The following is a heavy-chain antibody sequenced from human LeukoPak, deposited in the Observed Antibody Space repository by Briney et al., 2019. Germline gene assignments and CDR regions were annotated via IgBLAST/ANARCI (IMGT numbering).Heavy chain of an antibody. CDR3: ARGRVDTAMVSNY. J-gene: IGHJ4*02. D-gene: IGHD5-18*01. V-gene: IGHV3-33*01. CDR1: GLTFSSYG. CDR2: IWYDGSNK. Sequence: GGSLRLSCAASGLTFSSYGMHWVRQAPGKGLEWVAVIWYDGSNKYYADSVKGRFTISRDNSKNTLYLQMNSLRAEDTAVYYCARGRVDTAMVSNYWGQGTLVTVSS.